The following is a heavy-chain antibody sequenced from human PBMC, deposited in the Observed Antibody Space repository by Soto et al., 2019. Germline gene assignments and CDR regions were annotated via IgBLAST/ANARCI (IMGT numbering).Heavy chain of an antibody. CDR2: ISSYNGNT. J-gene: IGHJ4*02. D-gene: IGHD2-15*01. V-gene: IGHV1-18*01. CDR3: ARSNCSGGSCYSYYFDY. CDR1: GYTFTSYG. Sequence: QVQLVQSGAEVKKPGASVKVSCKASGYTFTSYGIIWVLQAPGQGLEWMGRISSYNGNTNYAQKLQGRVTMTTDQSTSTAYMELRSLRSDDTAVYYCARSNCSGGSCYSYYFDYWGQGTLVTVSS.